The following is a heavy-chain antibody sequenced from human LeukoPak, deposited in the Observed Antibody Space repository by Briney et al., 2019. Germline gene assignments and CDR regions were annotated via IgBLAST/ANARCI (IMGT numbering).Heavy chain of an antibody. V-gene: IGHV4-31*03. Sequence: PSETLSLTCTVSGGSISSGGYDWSWIRPHPGKGPDRSGYIYYSGSTYYNPCLKSRVTISVDTSKNQFSLKLSSVTAADTAVYCCARGALTDQFDYWGQGTQVTVSS. CDR1: GGSISSGGYD. CDR3: ARGALTDQFDY. CDR2: IYYSGST. D-gene: IGHD7-27*01. J-gene: IGHJ4*02.